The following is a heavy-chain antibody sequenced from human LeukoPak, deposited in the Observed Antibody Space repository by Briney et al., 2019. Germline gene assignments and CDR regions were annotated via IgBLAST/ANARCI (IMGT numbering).Heavy chain of an antibody. J-gene: IGHJ4*02. CDR1: GYTFTGYY. CDR3: ARDDGRPYRGNPFDY. V-gene: IGHV1-2*02. CDR2: INPNSGGT. D-gene: IGHD4-23*01. Sequence: ASVKVSCKASGYTFTGYYMHWVRQAPGQGLEWMGWINPNSGGTNYAQKFQGRVTMTRDTSISTAYMELSRLRSDDTAVYYCARDDGRPYRGNPFDYWGQGTLVTVSS.